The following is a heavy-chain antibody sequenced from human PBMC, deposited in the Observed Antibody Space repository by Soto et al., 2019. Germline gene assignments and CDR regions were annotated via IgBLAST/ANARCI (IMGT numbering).Heavy chain of an antibody. V-gene: IGHV1-69*02. CDR3: AITYCRDNSCPRDFDF. Sequence: QVQVVQSGAEVKKPESSVKVSCKPSGGTFNTYTVNWVRLAPGHGREWMGRFIPILDMANYAQKFQDRVTITADRSTFTAYMELNRLTSDDTAVYYCAITYCRDNSCPRDFDFWGPGTRVTVSS. J-gene: IGHJ4*02. CDR2: FIPILDMA. CDR1: GGTFNTYT. D-gene: IGHD2-21*01.